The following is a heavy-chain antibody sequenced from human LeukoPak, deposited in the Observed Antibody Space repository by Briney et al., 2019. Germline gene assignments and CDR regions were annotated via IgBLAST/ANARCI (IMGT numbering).Heavy chain of an antibody. CDR1: GFTFSSYW. Sequence: GGSLRLSCAASGFTFSSYWMHWVRQAPGKGLVWVSRINSDGSSTSYADSVKGRFTISRDNAKNTLYLQMNSLRAEDTAVYYCARFGGSSWYDYFDYWGQGTLVTVSS. V-gene: IGHV3-74*01. CDR2: INSDGSST. J-gene: IGHJ4*02. CDR3: ARFGGSSWYDYFDY. D-gene: IGHD6-13*01.